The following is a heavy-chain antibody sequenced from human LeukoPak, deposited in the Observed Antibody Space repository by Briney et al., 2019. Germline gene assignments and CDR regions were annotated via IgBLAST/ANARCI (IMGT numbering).Heavy chain of an antibody. CDR3: ARDRTHYYGSGSYLPY. Sequence: GGSLRLSCAASGFSFSSYAMHWVRQAPGKGLKWVAVISYDGSNKYYADSVKGRFTISRDNSKNTLYLQMNSLRAEDTAVYYCARDRTHYYGSGSYLPYWGQGTLVTVSS. J-gene: IGHJ4*02. V-gene: IGHV3-30-3*01. D-gene: IGHD3-10*01. CDR1: GFSFSSYA. CDR2: ISYDGSNK.